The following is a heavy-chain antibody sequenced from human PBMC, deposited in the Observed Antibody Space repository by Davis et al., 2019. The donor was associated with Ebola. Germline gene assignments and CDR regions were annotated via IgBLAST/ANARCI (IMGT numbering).Heavy chain of an antibody. CDR3: ARSLVGATYLSVYYYYGMDV. Sequence: GESLKISCAASGFTFSSYSMNWVRQAPGKGLEWVSYISSSSSTIYYADSVKGRFTISRDNAKNSLYLQMNSLRAEDTAVYYCARSLVGATYLSVYYYYGMDVWGQGTTVTVSS. D-gene: IGHD1-26*01. J-gene: IGHJ6*02. CDR1: GFTFSSYS. V-gene: IGHV3-48*04. CDR2: ISSSSSTI.